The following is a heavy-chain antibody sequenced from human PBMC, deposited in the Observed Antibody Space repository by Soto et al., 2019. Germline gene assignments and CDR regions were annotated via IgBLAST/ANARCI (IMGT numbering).Heavy chain of an antibody. CDR2: ISVSGGST. V-gene: IGHV3-23*01. D-gene: IGHD6-13*01. CDR3: ATYSSSWYAPMYYFDY. CDR1: ELNISGWA. Sequence: SNTQANASSELNISGWAMSWIRQKQGKGLEWVSAISVSGGSTYYADSVKDRFTISRDNSKNTLYLQMNSLRAEDTAVYYCATYSSSWYAPMYYFDYWGQGTLVTVS. J-gene: IGHJ4*02.